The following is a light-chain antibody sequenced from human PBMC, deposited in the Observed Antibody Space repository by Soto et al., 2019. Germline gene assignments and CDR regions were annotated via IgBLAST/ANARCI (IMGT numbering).Light chain of an antibody. Sequence: QSVLTQPPSVSGAPGQKVTISCTRSSSNIGAAYDVHWYRHLPGTAPKLLIYGNNNRPSGVPDRFSGSKSGTSASLAITGLQAEDEADYYCQSYDSSLSGWVFGGGTKVTVL. CDR2: GNN. CDR3: QSYDSSLSGWV. J-gene: IGLJ3*02. V-gene: IGLV1-40*01. CDR1: SSNIGAAYD.